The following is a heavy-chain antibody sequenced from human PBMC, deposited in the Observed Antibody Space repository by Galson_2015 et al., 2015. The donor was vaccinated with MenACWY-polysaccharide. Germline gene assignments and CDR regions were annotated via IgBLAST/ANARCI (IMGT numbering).Heavy chain of an antibody. CDR1: GYTFTGYY. Sequence: SVKVSCKASGYTFTGYYINWVRQATGQGLEWMGWMNPNSGNTGYAQKFQGRVTMTRNTSISTAYMELSSLRSEDTAVYYCARAYRIATFGGYWGQGTLVTVSS. D-gene: IGHD6-13*01. V-gene: IGHV1-8*02. CDR3: ARAYRIATFGGY. J-gene: IGHJ4*02. CDR2: MNPNSGNT.